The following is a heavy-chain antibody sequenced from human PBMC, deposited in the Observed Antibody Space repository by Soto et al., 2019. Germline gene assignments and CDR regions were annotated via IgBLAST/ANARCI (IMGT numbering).Heavy chain of an antibody. CDR2: ISSSSSYI. J-gene: IGHJ5*02. V-gene: IGHV3-21*01. D-gene: IGHD2-8*01. CDR1: GFTFSSYS. CDR3: ARDISCTNGVCYTINWFDP. Sequence: PGGSLRLSCAASGFTFSSYSMNWVRQAPGKGLEWVSSISSSSSYIYYADSVKGRFTISRDNAKNSLYLQMNSLRAEDTAVYYCARDISCTNGVCYTINWFDPWRQGTLVTVSS.